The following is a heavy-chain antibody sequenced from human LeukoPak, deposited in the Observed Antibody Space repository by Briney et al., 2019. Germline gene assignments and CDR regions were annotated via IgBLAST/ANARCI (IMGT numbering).Heavy chain of an antibody. CDR1: GYTFTGCY. Sequence: ASVKVSCKASGYTFTGCYMHWVRQAPGQGLEWMGRINPNSGGTNYAQKFQGRVTMTRDTSISTAYMELSRLRSDDTAVYYCARDREGVGATLDYWGQGTLVTVSS. J-gene: IGHJ4*02. V-gene: IGHV1-2*06. D-gene: IGHD1-26*01. CDR2: INPNSGGT. CDR3: ARDREGVGATLDY.